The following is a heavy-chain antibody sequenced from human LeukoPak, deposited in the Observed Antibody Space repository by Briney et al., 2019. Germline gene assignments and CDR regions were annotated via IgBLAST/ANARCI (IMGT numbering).Heavy chain of an antibody. D-gene: IGHD4-17*01. CDR1: GFTFSSYE. CDR2: ISSSGSTI. CDR3: ARDGTYGALDP. V-gene: IGHV3-48*03. J-gene: IGHJ5*02. Sequence: GGSLRLSCAASGFTFSSYEMNWVRQAPGKGLEWVSYISSSGSTIYYADSVKGRFTISRDNAKNSLYLQMNSLRAEDTAVYYCARDGTYGALDPWGQGTLVTVSS.